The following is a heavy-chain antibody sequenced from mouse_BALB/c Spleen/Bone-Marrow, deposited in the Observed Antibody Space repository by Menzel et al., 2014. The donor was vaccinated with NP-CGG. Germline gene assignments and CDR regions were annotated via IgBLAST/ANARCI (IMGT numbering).Heavy chain of an antibody. CDR1: GYTFTDYV. Sequence: VQVVESGPELVKPGASVKMSCKASGYTFTDYVISWVKQRTGQGLEWIGEIYPGSGSTYYNEKFKGKATLTADKSSNTVYMQLISLTSEDSAVFFCVTDPYYGRQYYFDYWGQGTPLTVTS. V-gene: IGHV1-77*01. J-gene: IGHJ2*01. CDR2: IYPGSGST. CDR3: VTDPYYGRQYYFDY. D-gene: IGHD1-1*02.